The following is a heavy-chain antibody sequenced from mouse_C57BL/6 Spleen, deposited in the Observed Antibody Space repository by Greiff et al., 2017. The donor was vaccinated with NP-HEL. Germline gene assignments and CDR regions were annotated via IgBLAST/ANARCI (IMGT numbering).Heavy chain of an antibody. V-gene: IGHV5-4*03. CDR1: GFTFSSYA. CDR2: ISDGGSYT. J-gene: IGHJ3*01. CDR3: ARAVPLYYSWFAY. D-gene: IGHD2-12*01. Sequence: EVMLVESGGGLVKPGGSLKLSCAASGFTFSSYAMSWVRQTPEKRLEWVATISDGGSYTYYPDNVKGRFTISRDNAKNNLYLQMSHLKSEDTAMYYCARAVPLYYSWFAYWGQGTLVTVSA.